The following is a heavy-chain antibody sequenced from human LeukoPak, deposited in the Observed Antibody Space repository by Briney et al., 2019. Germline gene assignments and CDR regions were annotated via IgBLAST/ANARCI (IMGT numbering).Heavy chain of an antibody. CDR2: ISAGGGVT. Sequence: GGSLRLSCAASGFTFGDSAMTWVRQAPGKGLEWISAISAGGGVTIYAHSAQDRFTMSGDNSRNTLYLQMNSLRIDDTAIYYCAKGGNNAPLDYWGQGTLVTVSS. D-gene: IGHD3-16*01. J-gene: IGHJ4*02. CDR3: AKGGNNAPLDY. V-gene: IGHV3-23*01. CDR1: GFTFGDSA.